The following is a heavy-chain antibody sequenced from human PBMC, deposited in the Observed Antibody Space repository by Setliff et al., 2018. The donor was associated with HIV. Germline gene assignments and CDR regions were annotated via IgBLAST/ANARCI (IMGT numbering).Heavy chain of an antibody. V-gene: IGHV1-18*01. Sequence: ASVKVSCKFSGYSLTDFSIHWVRQAPGQGLEWMGRISAYNGNTNYAQQLQGRVTMTTDTSTSTAYMELRSLRSDDTAVYYCARVSGYYPQTYFDLWGRGTLVTVSS. CDR1: GYSLTDFS. CDR2: ISAYNGNT. CDR3: ARVSGYYPQTYFDL. D-gene: IGHD3-22*01. J-gene: IGHJ2*01.